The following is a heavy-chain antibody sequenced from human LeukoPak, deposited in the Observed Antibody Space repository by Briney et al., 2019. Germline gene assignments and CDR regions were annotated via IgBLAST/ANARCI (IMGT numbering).Heavy chain of an antibody. CDR3: AKARLAHCFDY. J-gene: IGHJ4*02. Sequence: GGSLRLSCAASGFTVSSNYMSWVRQAPGKGLEWVSVIYSGGSTYYADSVKGRFTISRDNSKNTLYLQTNSLRAEDTAVYYCAKARLAHCFDYWGQGTLVTVSS. CDR2: IYSGGST. CDR1: GFTVSSNY. D-gene: IGHD6-19*01. V-gene: IGHV3-53*01.